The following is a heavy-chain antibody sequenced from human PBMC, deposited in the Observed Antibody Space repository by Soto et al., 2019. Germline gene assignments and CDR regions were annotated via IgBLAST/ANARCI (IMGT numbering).Heavy chain of an antibody. V-gene: IGHV1-2*02. Sequence: ASVKVSCKASGYTFTGYYMHWVRQAPGQGLEWMGWINPNSGGTNYAQKFRGRVTMARDTSISTAYMELSRLRSDDTAVYYCARVLRYDSHSMDVWGQGTTLTVYS. CDR3: ARVLRYDSHSMDV. D-gene: IGHD3-22*01. CDR1: GYTFTGYY. CDR2: INPNSGGT. J-gene: IGHJ6*02.